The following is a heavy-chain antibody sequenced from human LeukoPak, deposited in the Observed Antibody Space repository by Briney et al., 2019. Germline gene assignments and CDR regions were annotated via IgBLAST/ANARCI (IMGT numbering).Heavy chain of an antibody. Sequence: PSETLSLSCAVSGFSVSSSYYWGWVRQPPRKGLEWIGSLYHGGNTYYTPSLEGRLTMSVDTSKSQFSLRLTSVTAADTAVYYCAVIALAGKDFDYWGQGTLVTVSS. CDR3: AVIALAGKDFDY. CDR1: GFSVSSSYY. CDR2: LYHGGNT. V-gene: IGHV4-38-2*01. D-gene: IGHD6-19*01. J-gene: IGHJ4*02.